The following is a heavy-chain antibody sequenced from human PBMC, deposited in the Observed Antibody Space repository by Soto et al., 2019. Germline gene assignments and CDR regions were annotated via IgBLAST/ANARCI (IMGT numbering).Heavy chain of an antibody. CDR3: AKEQYYDSGPDY. CDR1: GFPFSNFA. D-gene: IGHD3-22*01. CDR2: IDANAGST. Sequence: GGSLRLSCAASGFPFSNFAMNWIRQAPGKGLEWISSIDANAGSTYYADSVKGRFTVSRDNSKNTVFLHMNSLRADDTAIYYCAKEQYYDSGPDYWGQGTLVTVSS. J-gene: IGHJ4*02. V-gene: IGHV3-23*01.